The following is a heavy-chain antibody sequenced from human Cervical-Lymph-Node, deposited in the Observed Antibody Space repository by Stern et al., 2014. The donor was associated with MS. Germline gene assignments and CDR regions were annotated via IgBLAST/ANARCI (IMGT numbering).Heavy chain of an antibody. CDR2: IWYDGSQK. CDR3: ARKIPDYYYYAMDV. J-gene: IGHJ6*02. CDR1: GFTFEDYA. V-gene: IGHV3-33*01. D-gene: IGHD2-2*02. Sequence: DQLVESGGGVVQPGGSQRLSCTASGFTFEDYAMEWVRQVPGKGLEWVAMIWYDGSQKYYGDSVRGRFSVSRGNSRNTLYLQMKSLSLEDTAVYYCARKIPDYYYYAMDVWGQGTTVTVSS.